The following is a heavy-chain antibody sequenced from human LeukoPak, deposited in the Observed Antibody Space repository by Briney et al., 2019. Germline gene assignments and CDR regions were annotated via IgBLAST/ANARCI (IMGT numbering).Heavy chain of an antibody. J-gene: IGHJ4*02. Sequence: ASVKVSCKASGYTLNTYGISWVRQAPGQGLEWMGWISTYNGDTNYVQNLQGRVTMTTDTSTSTAYMELMSLRSDDTAVYYCLRDAQRPRLTPDYWGQGTLVTVSS. V-gene: IGHV1-18*01. CDR2: ISTYNGDT. D-gene: IGHD6-25*01. CDR3: LRDAQRPRLTPDY. CDR1: GYTLNTYG.